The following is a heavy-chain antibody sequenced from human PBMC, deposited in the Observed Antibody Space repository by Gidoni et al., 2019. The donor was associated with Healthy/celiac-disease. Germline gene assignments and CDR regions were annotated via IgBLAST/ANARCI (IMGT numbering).Heavy chain of an antibody. Sequence: QVQLVQSGAEVKKPGSSVKVSCKASGGTFSSYAISWVRQAPGQGLEWMGRIIPILGIANYAQKFQGRVTITADKSTSTAYMELSSLRSEDTAVYYCARDSQAGYYYYYMDVWGKGTTVTVSS. CDR3: ARDSQAGYYYYYMDV. V-gene: IGHV1-69*04. CDR1: GGTFSSYA. CDR2: IIPILGIA. J-gene: IGHJ6*03. D-gene: IGHD6-13*01.